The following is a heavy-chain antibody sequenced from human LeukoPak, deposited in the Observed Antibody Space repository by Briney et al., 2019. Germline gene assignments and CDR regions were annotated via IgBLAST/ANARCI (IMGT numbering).Heavy chain of an antibody. CDR1: GYTFTSYY. Sequence: ASVKVSCKASGYTFTSYYMHWVRQAPGQGLEWMGIINPSGGSTSYAQKFQGRVTMTRDMSTSTDYMELSSLRSEDTAVYYCARDNSVEDTAWWFDPWGQGTLVTVPS. V-gene: IGHV1-46*01. CDR2: INPSGGST. CDR3: ARDNSVEDTAWWFDP. J-gene: IGHJ5*02. D-gene: IGHD4-23*01.